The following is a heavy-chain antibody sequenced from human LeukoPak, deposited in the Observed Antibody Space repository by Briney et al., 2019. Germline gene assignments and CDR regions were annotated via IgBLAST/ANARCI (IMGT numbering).Heavy chain of an antibody. D-gene: IGHD3-3*01. V-gene: IGHV1-2*02. CDR3: ARDVQNNYDFWSGFHFDY. CDR2: INPNSGGT. CDR1: GYTFTGYY. J-gene: IGHJ4*02. Sequence: ASVKVSCKASGYTFTGYYMHWVRQAPGQGLEWMGWINPNSGGTNYAQKFQGRVTMTRDTSISTAYMELSRLRSDDTAVYYCARDVQNNYDFWSGFHFDYWGQGTLVTVSS.